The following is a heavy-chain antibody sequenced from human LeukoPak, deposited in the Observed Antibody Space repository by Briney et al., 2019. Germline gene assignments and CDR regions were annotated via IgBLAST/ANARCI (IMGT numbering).Heavy chain of an antibody. CDR3: ARGGYYYDNSGYSYSLGY. J-gene: IGHJ4*02. V-gene: IGHV3-74*01. CDR1: GSTFSNYW. CDR2: INSDGSST. D-gene: IGHD3-22*01. Sequence: QTGGSLRLSCAASGSTFSNYWMHWVRQAPGKGLVWVSRINSDGSSTSYADSAKGRFTISRDNAKNTLYVQMNSLRAEDTAVYYCARGGYYYDNSGYSYSLGYWGQGTLVTVSS.